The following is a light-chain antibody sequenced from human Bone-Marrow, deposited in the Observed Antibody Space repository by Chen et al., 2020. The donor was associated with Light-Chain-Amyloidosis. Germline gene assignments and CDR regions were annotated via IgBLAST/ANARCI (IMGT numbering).Light chain of an antibody. J-gene: IGLJ2*01. Sequence: SYDLPQPPPVAVAPGRTARITCSGDDLPTKYAYWYQQKPGQAPVLVIHRDTERPSGISERFSGSSSGTTATLTISGVQAEDEADYHCQSADSSGTYEVIFGGGTKLTVL. CDR1: DLPTKY. CDR3: QSADSSGTYEVI. CDR2: RDT. V-gene: IGLV3-25*03.